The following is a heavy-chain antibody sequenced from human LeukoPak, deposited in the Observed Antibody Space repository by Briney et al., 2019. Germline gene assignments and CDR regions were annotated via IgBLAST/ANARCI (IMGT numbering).Heavy chain of an antibody. CDR1: GGSISSGSYY. D-gene: IGHD3-10*01. J-gene: IGHJ4*02. Sequence: PSETLSLTCTVSGGSISSGSYYWSWIRQPAGKGQEWIGRIYTSGSTNYNPSLKSRVTISVDKSKNQSSLKLSSVTAADTAVYYCATYYSGSGSYFDYWGQGTLVTVSS. CDR3: ATYYSGSGSYFDY. V-gene: IGHV4-61*02. CDR2: IYTSGST.